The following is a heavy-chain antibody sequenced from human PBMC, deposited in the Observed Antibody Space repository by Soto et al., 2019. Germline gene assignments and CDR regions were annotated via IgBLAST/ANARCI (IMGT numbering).Heavy chain of an antibody. D-gene: IGHD4-17*01. J-gene: IGHJ3*02. Sequence: GGSLRLSCEASGFTFSTYAMIWFRHAPGKGLEWVSAISATAGDTYYADSVRGRFTISRDNSMNALYLQMNSLRVEDTAVYYCAHPRGYGVFDAYDIWGQGTMVTVSS. V-gene: IGHV3-23*01. CDR2: ISATAGDT. CDR1: GFTFSTYA. CDR3: AHPRGYGVFDAYDI.